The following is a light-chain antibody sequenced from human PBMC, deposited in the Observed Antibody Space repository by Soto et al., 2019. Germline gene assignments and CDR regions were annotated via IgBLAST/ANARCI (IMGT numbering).Light chain of an antibody. CDR2: EVT. CDR1: SSDVGGYNF. V-gene: IGLV2-14*01. J-gene: IGLJ1*01. Sequence: QSALTQPASVSGSPGQSITISCTGTSSDVGGYNFVSWYQQHPGKAPKLIIYEVTNRPSGVSHRFSGSKSANTASLTISGLQAEDEADYYCSSYTSSYTRVFGTGTKVTVL. CDR3: SSYTSSYTRV.